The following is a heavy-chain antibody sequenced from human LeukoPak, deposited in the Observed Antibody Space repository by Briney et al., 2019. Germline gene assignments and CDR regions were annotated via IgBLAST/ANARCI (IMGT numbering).Heavy chain of an antibody. V-gene: IGHV4-38-2*02. CDR1: GYSISSGYY. J-gene: IGHJ2*01. D-gene: IGHD6-25*01. Sequence: PSETLSLTCTVSGYSISSGYYWGWIRQPPGKGLEWIGSIYHSGSTYYNPSLKSRVTISVDTSKNQFSLKLSSVTAADTAVYYCASTYLRAATQYYWYFDLWGRGTLVTVSS. CDR3: ASTYLRAATQYYWYFDL. CDR2: IYHSGST.